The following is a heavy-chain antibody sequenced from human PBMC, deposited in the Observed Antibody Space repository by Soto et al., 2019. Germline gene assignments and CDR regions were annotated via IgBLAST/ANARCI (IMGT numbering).Heavy chain of an antibody. Sequence: SETLSLTCTVSGGSISSSSYYWGWIRQPPGKGLEWIGSMYYSGNTYYNPSLKSRVTISVDTSKNQLSLKLSSVTAADTAVYYCARHRIVVVTTRHFDYWGQGTLVTVSS. J-gene: IGHJ4*02. V-gene: IGHV4-39*01. CDR2: MYYSGNT. CDR3: ARHRIVVVTTRHFDY. D-gene: IGHD3-22*01. CDR1: GGSISSSSYY.